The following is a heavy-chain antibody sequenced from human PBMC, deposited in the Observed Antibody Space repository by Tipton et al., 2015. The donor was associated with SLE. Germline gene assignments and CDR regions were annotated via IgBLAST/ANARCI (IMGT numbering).Heavy chain of an antibody. CDR3: ARLIEWPASYFDY. Sequence: LRLSCTVSGYSISSGYYWGWIRQPPGKGLEWIGTIYHSGSTYYNPPLKSRVTISVDTSKNQFSLKLSSVTAADTAAYYCARLIEWPASYFDYWGQGTLVTVSS. CDR2: IYHSGST. CDR1: GYSISSGYY. J-gene: IGHJ4*02. V-gene: IGHV4-38-2*02. D-gene: IGHD3-16*02.